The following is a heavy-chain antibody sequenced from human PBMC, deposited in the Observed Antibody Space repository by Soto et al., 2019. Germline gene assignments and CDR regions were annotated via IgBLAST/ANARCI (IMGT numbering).Heavy chain of an antibody. Sequence: SETLSLTCTVSGGSISSSGYYWGWICQPPGKGLEWIGSIYYSASTYYNPSLKSRVTISVDTSKNQFSLKLSSVTAADTAVYYCARAKYSSGGNDYYGMDGWGQGTTVTVSS. V-gene: IGHV4-39*01. CDR3: ARAKYSSGGNDYYGMDG. CDR1: GGSISSSGYY. J-gene: IGHJ6*02. CDR2: IYYSAST. D-gene: IGHD6-19*01.